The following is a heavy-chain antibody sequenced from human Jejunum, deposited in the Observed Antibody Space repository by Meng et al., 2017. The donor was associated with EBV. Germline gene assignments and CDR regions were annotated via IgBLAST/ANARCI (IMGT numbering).Heavy chain of an antibody. Sequence: QGPFCQSGAEVSKPGASWKISCRASGYTFTTYGIHWLRQAPGERLELMGWINTGNGDTLYAQKFQGRVTITRDTSANTVYMDLSSLLSEDTAMYYCARDERLGPYYFEYWGQGTLVTVSS. J-gene: IGHJ4*02. D-gene: IGHD1-1*01. V-gene: IGHV1-3*04. CDR1: GYTFTTYG. CDR3: ARDERLGPYYFEY. CDR2: INTGNGDT.